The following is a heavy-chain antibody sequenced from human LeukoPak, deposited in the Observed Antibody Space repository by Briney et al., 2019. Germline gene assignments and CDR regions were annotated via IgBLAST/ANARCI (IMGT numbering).Heavy chain of an antibody. CDR2: MSPNSGDT. CDR1: GYTFTNFE. J-gene: IGHJ6*02. V-gene: IGHV1-8*02. CDR3: ARFRIHYGLGSPSGLDV. D-gene: IGHD3-10*01. Sequence: AASVKVSCKASGYTFTNFEINWVRQATGHGLEWLGWMSPNSGDTGFAQKFQGRVTMTRNTSMNTAYMELGSLKSEDTAVYYCARFRIHYGLGSPSGLDVWGQGTTVTVSS.